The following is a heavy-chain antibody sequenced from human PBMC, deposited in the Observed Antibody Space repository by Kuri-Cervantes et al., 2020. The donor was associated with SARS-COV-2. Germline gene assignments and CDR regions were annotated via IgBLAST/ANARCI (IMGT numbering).Heavy chain of an antibody. D-gene: IGHD3-22*01. CDR1: GFNFSRTD. Sequence: GGSLRLSCAASGFNFSRTDMHWVRQAPGKGLEWVAVISHDGKNKKCIASGKGRFTISRDNSQNTLYLHMKSLRSEDTAMYYCARRPRSGYLASYYYYGMDVWGQGTTVTVSS. J-gene: IGHJ6*02. V-gene: IGHV3-30*03. CDR3: ARRPRSGYLASYYYYGMDV. CDR2: ISHDGKNK.